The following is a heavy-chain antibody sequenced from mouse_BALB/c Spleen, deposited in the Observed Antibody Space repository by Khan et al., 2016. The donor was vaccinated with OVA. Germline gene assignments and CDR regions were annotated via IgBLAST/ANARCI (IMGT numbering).Heavy chain of an antibody. D-gene: IGHD1-1*01. CDR3: ARQWVGLMDF. Sequence: EVELVESGGDLVKPGGSLKLSCAASGFTFSTFGMSWVRQTPDKRLEWVATISSGGTYTYYPDSVKGRFTISRDNAKNTLYLQMSSLRSEDTAMYYCARQWVGLMDFWGQGTSVTVSS. CDR1: GFTFSTFG. J-gene: IGHJ4*01. CDR2: ISSGGTYT. V-gene: IGHV5-6*01.